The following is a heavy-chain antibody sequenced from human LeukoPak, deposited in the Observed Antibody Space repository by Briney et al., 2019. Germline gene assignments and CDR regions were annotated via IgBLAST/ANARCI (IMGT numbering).Heavy chain of an antibody. J-gene: IGHJ6*03. CDR2: INWNGGST. CDR1: GFTFDDYG. V-gene: IGHV3-20*04. Sequence: GGSLRLSCAASGFTFDDYGMSWVRQAPGKGLEWVSGINWNGGSTGYADPVKGRFTISRDNAKNSLYLQMNSLRAEDTALYYCARRRRTTVTTGYYYYMDVWGKGTTVTVSS. D-gene: IGHD4-17*01. CDR3: ARRRRTTVTTGYYYYMDV.